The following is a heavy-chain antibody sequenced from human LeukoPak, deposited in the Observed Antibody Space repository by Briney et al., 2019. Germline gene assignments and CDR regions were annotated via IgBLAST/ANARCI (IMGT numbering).Heavy chain of an antibody. J-gene: IGHJ4*02. CDR1: GYTFTSCY. D-gene: IGHD6-13*01. CDR2: INPSGGST. Sequence: ASVKVSYKASGYTFTSCYMHWVRQAPGQGLEWMGIINPSGGSTSYAQKFQGRVTMTRDTSTSTVYMELSSLRSEDTAVYYCARDLAFIAAAGYYFDYWGQGTLVTVSS. V-gene: IGHV1-46*01. CDR3: ARDLAFIAAAGYYFDY.